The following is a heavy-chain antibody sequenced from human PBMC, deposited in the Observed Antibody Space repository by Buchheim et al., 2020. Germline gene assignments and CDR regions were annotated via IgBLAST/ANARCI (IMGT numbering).Heavy chain of an antibody. CDR3: ARDREVVTAPIDY. CDR2: ISSSSSYI. V-gene: IGHV3-21*01. CDR1: GFTFSSYS. D-gene: IGHD2-21*02. J-gene: IGHJ4*02. Sequence: EVQLVESGGGLVKPGGSLRLSCAASGFTFSSYSMNWVRQAPGKGLEWVSSISSSSSYIYYADSVKGRFTIFRDNAKTSLYLQMNSLRAEDTAVYYCARDREVVTAPIDYWGQGTL.